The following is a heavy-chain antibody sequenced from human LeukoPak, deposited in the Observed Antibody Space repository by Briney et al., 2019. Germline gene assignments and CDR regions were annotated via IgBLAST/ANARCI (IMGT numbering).Heavy chain of an antibody. CDR1: GGSISSYY. V-gene: IGHV4-59*12. J-gene: IGHJ6*03. Sequence: PSETLSLTCTVSGGSISSYYWSWIRQPPGKGLEWIGYIYNSGSTNYNPSLKSRVTISVDTSKNQFSLKLSSVTAADTAVYYCASLRRDRRPISYYYYYYMDVWGKGTTVTVSS. D-gene: IGHD1-14*01. CDR3: ASLRRDRRPISYYYYYYMDV. CDR2: IYNSGST.